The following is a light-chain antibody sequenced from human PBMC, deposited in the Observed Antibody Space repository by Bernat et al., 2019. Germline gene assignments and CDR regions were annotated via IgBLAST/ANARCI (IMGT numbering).Light chain of an antibody. CDR3: SSYAGSNNWV. CDR2: AVN. V-gene: IGLV2-8*01. Sequence: QSALTQPPSASGSPGQSVTISCIGTSSDVGGYNYVSWYQQHPGKAPKLMIYAVNKRPSGVPDRFSASKSGITASRTVSGLQAEDEADYYCSSYAGSNNWVFGGGTKLTVL. CDR1: SSDVGGYNY. J-gene: IGLJ2*01.